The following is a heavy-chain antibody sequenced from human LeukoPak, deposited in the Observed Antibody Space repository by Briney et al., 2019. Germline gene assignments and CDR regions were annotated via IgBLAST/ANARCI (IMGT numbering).Heavy chain of an antibody. CDR3: ARVGGMTTINNAAFDI. D-gene: IGHD5-12*01. J-gene: IGHJ3*02. V-gene: IGHV4-59*01. CDR1: GGSINSDY. Sequence: PSETLSLTCSVSGGSINSDYWNWIRQPPGKGLEWIGYIYHSGSTNYNPSLKSRVTISMDKSKKQFSLKLISVTAADTAIYYCARVGGMTTINNAAFDIWGQGTMVTVSS. CDR2: IYHSGST.